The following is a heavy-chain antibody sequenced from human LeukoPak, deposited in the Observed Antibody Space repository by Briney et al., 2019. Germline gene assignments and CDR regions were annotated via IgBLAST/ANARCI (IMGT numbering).Heavy chain of an antibody. V-gene: IGHV3-23*01. Sequence: GGSLRLSCAASGFTFSDYAMTWVRQAPGKGPEWVSTINGGGGSKYFADSVKGRFTISRGNSKNTLYLQMNSLRAEDTAVYYCAKVLLTTVVSPWGQGTLVIVSS. J-gene: IGHJ5*02. CDR2: INGGGGSK. D-gene: IGHD4-23*01. CDR1: GFTFSDYA. CDR3: AKVLLTTVVSP.